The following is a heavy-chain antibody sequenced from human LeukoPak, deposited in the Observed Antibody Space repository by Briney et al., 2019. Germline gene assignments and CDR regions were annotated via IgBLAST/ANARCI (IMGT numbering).Heavy chain of an antibody. J-gene: IGHJ5*02. V-gene: IGHV3-30*03. Sequence: PGRSLRLSCAASGFTFSTYGMHWVRQAPGKGLEWVAVISNDGSDKYYADSVKGRFTISRDNSKNTLYLQMNNLRVDDTAVYYCARGGDYLASLDPWGQGTLVTVSS. D-gene: IGHD4-17*01. CDR3: ARGGDYLASLDP. CDR2: ISNDGSDK. CDR1: GFTFSTYG.